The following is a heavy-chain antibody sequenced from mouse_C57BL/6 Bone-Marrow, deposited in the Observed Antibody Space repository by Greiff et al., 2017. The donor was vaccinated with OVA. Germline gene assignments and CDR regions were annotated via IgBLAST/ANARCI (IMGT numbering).Heavy chain of an antibody. Sequence: EVHLVESGGDLVKPGGSLKLSCAASGFTFSSYGMSWVRQTPDKRLEWVATISSGGSYTYYPDSVKGRFTISRDNAKNTLYLQMSSLKSEDTAMYYCASPLFSAWFAYWGQGTLVTVSA. CDR1: GFTFSSYG. D-gene: IGHD2-3*01. J-gene: IGHJ3*01. CDR2: ISSGGSYT. V-gene: IGHV5-6*01. CDR3: ASPLFSAWFAY.